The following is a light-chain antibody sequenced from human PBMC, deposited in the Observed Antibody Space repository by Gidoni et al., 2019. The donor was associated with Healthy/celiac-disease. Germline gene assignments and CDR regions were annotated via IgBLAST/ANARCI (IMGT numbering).Light chain of an antibody. CDR3: QQYNNWPT. V-gene: IGKV3-15*01. Sequence: EIVMTQSTATLSVSPGERATLSCRASQSVSSNLAWYQQKPGKSPRLLIYGASTRATGLPARFSGSGSGTEFTLTISSLQSEDFAVYYFQQYNNWPTFGPGTKVDIK. CDR1: QSVSSN. CDR2: GAS. J-gene: IGKJ3*01.